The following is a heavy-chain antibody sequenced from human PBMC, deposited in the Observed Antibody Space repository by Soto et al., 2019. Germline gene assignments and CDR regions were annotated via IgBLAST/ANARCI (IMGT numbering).Heavy chain of an antibody. CDR3: AKDQGVDTTLVDAFDI. Sequence: QVQLQESGPGLLKPSETLSLTCTVSGGSVSSGSYYWSWIRRPPGEGLEWIGNVFYTGSASYNPSLKSRVTISVDTSKNQFSLNLRSVTAADTAVYYCAKDQGVDTTLVDAFDIWGQGTMVTVSS. CDR1: GGSVSSGSYY. J-gene: IGHJ3*02. CDR2: VFYTGSA. D-gene: IGHD5-18*01. V-gene: IGHV4-61*01.